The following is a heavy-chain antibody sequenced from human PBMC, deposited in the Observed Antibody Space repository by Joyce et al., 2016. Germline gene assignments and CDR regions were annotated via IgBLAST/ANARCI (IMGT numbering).Heavy chain of an antibody. CDR2: MTIMGDST. D-gene: IGHD1-1*01. V-gene: IGHV3-64D*06. CDR1: GFTFRSYG. Sequence: EVHLVESGGGLVQPGGSLRVSCSASGFTFRSYGMHWFRHAAGKGLEYVSGMTIMGDSTYYADSVKGRFTISRDNSKNTLYLQMSSLRPEDTAVYYCVKGGGHLEARYNWIDPWGQGTLVTVSS. CDR3: VKGGGHLEARYNWIDP. J-gene: IGHJ5*02.